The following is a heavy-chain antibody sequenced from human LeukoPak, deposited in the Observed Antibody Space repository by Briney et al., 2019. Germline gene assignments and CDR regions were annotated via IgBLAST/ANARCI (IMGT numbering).Heavy chain of an antibody. CDR3: ARGVGMVRGVIYHYYGMDV. V-gene: IGHV1-18*01. CDR1: GYTFTTYG. CDR2: ISAYNGNT. Sequence: ASVTVSCTASGYTFTTYGISWVRQAPGQGREWMGWISAYNGNTNYAQRLQGRVTMTTDTSTSTAYMELRSLRSDDTAVYYCARGVGMVRGVIYHYYGMDVWGQGTTVTVSS. J-gene: IGHJ6*02. D-gene: IGHD3-10*01.